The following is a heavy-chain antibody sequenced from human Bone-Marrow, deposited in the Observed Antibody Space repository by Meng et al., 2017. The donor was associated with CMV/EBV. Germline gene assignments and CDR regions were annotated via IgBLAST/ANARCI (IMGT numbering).Heavy chain of an antibody. CDR3: TRGTYYFDY. CDR1: GFTLGAYA. D-gene: IGHD3-16*01. CDR2: IRSKDYGRTT. Sequence: GGSLRLSCPASGFTLGAYAMSWVRQAPGKGLEWVGFIRSKDYGRTTEYAASVKGRFTISRDDSKSIAYLQMHSLKTEDTAVYYCTRGTYYFDYWGQGTLVTVSS. V-gene: IGHV3-49*04. J-gene: IGHJ4*02.